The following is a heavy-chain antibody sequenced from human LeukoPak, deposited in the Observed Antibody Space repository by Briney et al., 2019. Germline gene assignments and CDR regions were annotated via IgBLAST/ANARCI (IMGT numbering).Heavy chain of an antibody. CDR1: GFTFSDYY. V-gene: IGHV3-11*04. CDR3: ARGGSRLGELSFGLWFDY. D-gene: IGHD3-16*02. CDR2: ISSSGSTK. Sequence: GGSLRLSCAASGFTFSDYYMSWIRQAPGKGLEYVSLISSSGSTKYYADSVKGRFTISRDNSKNTLYLQMNSLRAEDTAVYYCARGGSRLGELSFGLWFDYWGQGTLVTVSS. J-gene: IGHJ4*02.